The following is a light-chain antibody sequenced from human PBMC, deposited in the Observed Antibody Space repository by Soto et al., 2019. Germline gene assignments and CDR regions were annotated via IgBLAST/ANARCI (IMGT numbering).Light chain of an antibody. CDR3: CSYAGSSTLYVV. J-gene: IGLJ2*01. CDR1: SSDVGSYNL. Sequence: QSVLTQPASVSGAPGQSITISCTGTSSDVGSYNLVSWYQQHPGKAPKLMIYEGSKRPSGDSNRFSGSKSGNTASLTISGLQAEDEADYYCCSYAGSSTLYVVFGGGTKLTVL. V-gene: IGLV2-23*01. CDR2: EGS.